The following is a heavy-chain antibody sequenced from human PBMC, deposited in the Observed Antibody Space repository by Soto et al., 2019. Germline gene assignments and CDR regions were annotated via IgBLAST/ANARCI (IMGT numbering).Heavy chain of an antibody. J-gene: IGHJ3*02. D-gene: IGHD1-26*01. CDR2: AHYSRTA. CDR3: AKWVSPHRAFDI. V-gene: IGHV4-59*08. CDR1: GGSISDIF. Sequence: QVQLQESGPGLVLPSETLSLTCSVTGGSISDIFWNWVRRPPGKGLEWIGYAHYSRTAKYNPSLKSRVTMSLDSSKNQISLRLSSVTAADTAISYCAKWVSPHRAFDIWGQGTMVTVSS.